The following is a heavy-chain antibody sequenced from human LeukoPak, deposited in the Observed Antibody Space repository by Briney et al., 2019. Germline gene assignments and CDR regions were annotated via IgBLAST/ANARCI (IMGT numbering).Heavy chain of an antibody. D-gene: IGHD2-2*01. V-gene: IGHV1-3*01. Sequence: ASVKVSCKASGYTFTSCAMHWVRQAPGQRLEWMGWINAGNGNTEYSQKFQGRVTITRDTSASTAYMELSSLRSEDTAVYYCARDEGCSSTSCYGFDYWGQGTLVTVSS. CDR3: ARDEGCSSTSCYGFDY. CDR2: INAGNGNT. CDR1: GYTFTSCA. J-gene: IGHJ4*02.